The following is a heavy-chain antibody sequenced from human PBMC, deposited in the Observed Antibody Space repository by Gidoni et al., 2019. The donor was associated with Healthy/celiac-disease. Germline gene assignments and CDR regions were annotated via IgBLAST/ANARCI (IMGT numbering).Heavy chain of an antibody. CDR3: ARQVLMVYALDYFDY. D-gene: IGHD2-8*02. J-gene: IGHJ4*02. Sequence: QLQLQESGPGLVKPSETLSLTCTVSGGSISSSSYYWGWIRQPPGKGLEWIGSIYYSGSTYYNPSLKSRVTISVDTSKNQFSLKLSSVTAADTAVYYCARQVLMVYALDYFDYWGQGTLVTVSS. V-gene: IGHV4-39*01. CDR1: GGSISSSSYY. CDR2: IYYSGST.